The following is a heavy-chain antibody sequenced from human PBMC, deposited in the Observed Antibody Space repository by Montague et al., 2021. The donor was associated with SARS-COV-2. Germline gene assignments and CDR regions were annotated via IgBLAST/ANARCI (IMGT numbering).Heavy chain of an antibody. V-gene: IGHV4-59*01. Sequence: TLSLTCSVSSTSITSYYWNWIRQPPGKGLEWIGYISDSGSTNYSPSLKGRVTMSVDTSKNQMSLKLTSVTAADTAVYYCARGCLSYFGAGSHCYGMDVWGQGTTVTVSS. CDR1: STSITSYY. CDR3: ARGCLSYFGAGSHCYGMDV. J-gene: IGHJ6*02. D-gene: IGHD3-10*01. CDR2: ISDSGST.